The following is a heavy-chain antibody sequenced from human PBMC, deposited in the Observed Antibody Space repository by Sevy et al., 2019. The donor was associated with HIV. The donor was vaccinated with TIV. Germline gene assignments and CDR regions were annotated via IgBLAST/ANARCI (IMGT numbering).Heavy chain of an antibody. CDR2: IYHTGAA. D-gene: IGHD3-10*01. CDR1: GGTISSSSYR. V-gene: IGHV4-39*01. Sequence: SETLSLTCTVSGGTISSSSYRWGWIRQPPGKGLEWVGSIYHTGAADDNPSLKRRVTMSVDTSKNQFSLQVGSVTATDTAAYYCARWYGNNFDYWGQGALVTVSS. CDR3: ARWYGNNFDY. J-gene: IGHJ4*02.